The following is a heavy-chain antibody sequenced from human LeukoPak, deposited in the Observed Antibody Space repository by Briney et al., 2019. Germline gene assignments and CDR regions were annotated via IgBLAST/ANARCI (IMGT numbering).Heavy chain of an antibody. CDR2: IYTSGST. J-gene: IGHJ4*02. CDR3: AREGKYGSSSDY. Sequence: SETLSLTCTVSGGSISSYYWSWIRQPAGKGLEWIGRIYTSGSTNYNPSLKSRVTMSVDTSKNQFPLKLSSVTAADTAVYYCAREGKYGSSSDYWGQGTLVTVSS. CDR1: GGSISSYY. D-gene: IGHD6-6*01. V-gene: IGHV4-4*07.